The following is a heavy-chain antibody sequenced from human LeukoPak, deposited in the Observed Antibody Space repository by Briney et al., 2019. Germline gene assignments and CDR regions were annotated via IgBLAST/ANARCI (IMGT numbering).Heavy chain of an antibody. CDR3: AKEATSGWYETNYFDY. J-gene: IGHJ4*02. CDR2: ISGSGGST. CDR1: GFTFSSYA. V-gene: IGHV3-23*01. Sequence: GGSLRLSCAASGFTFSSYAMSWVRQAPGKGLEWVSTISGSGGSTYYTDSVKGRFTISRDNSKNTLYLQMNSLRAEDTAVYYCAKEATSGWYETNYFDYWGQGTLVTVSS. D-gene: IGHD6-19*01.